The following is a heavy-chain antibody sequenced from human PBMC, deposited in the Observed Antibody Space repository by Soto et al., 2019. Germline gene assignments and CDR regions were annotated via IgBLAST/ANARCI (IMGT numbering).Heavy chain of an antibody. CDR2: INHSGGT. V-gene: IGHV4-34*01. D-gene: IGHD2-2*02. Sequence: SETLSLTCDVYVGSFSGYYWSWIRQAPGKGLEWIWEINHSGGTNYNPSLKSRVTISVDTSKNQFSLKLSSVTAADTAVYYCARASPYRSYYGMDVCGQGTTVTVSS. CDR1: VGSFSGYY. CDR3: ARASPYRSYYGMDV. J-gene: IGHJ6*02.